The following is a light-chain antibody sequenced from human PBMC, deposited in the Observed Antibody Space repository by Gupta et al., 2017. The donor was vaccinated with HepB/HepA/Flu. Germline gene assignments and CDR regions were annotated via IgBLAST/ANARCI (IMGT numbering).Light chain of an antibody. V-gene: IGKV1-5*03. CDR3: KHYNSYPYT. Sequence: DTQMTHSPPTMPASVGESITITCRASPSISSSLAWYQQTPGKGPKLLIYKASTLESGVPSRFRSSGSGTEFTLAISSLQPDDFATYYCKHYNSYPYTFGLGTKLEIK. CDR2: KAS. CDR1: PSISSS. J-gene: IGKJ2*01.